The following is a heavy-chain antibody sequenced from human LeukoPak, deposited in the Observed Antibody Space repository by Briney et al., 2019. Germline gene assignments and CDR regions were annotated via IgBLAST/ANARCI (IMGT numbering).Heavy chain of an antibody. CDR3: TRDTDGSLDY. Sequence: QSGGSLRLSCAASGFTFSSYWMSWVRQGPGKGLEWVANIKKDGSEKYYVDSVKGRFTISRDNAKNSLYLQMNNLRADDTAVYYCTRDTDGSLDYWGQGILVTVAS. CDR2: IKKDGSEK. D-gene: IGHD1-26*01. J-gene: IGHJ4*02. CDR1: GFTFSSYW. V-gene: IGHV3-7*01.